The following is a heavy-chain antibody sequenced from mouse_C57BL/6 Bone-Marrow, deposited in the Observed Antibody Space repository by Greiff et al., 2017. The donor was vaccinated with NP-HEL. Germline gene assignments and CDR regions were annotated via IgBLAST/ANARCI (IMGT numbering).Heavy chain of an antibody. CDR1: GYTFTSYW. D-gene: IGHD1-1*01. V-gene: IGHV1-64*01. CDR3: ARDPYGSSPYWYFDV. CDR2: IHPNSGST. J-gene: IGHJ1*03. Sequence: QVQLQQPGAELVKPGASVKLSCKASGYTFTSYWMHWVKQRPGQGLEWIEMIHPNSGSTNYNEKFKSKATLTVDKSSSTAYMQLSSLTSEDSAVYYCARDPYGSSPYWYFDVWGTGTTVTVSS.